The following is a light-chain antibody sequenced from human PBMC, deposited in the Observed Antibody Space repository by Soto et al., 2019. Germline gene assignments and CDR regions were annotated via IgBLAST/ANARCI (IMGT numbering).Light chain of an antibody. V-gene: IGLV1-40*01. CDR3: QSFDDSLSAVV. J-gene: IGLJ3*02. Sequence: QSVLTQPPSVSAAPGQKVTISCSGTSSNIGSNYVSWYQHLPGAAPKVLIYGNNNRPSGVPDRFSGSKSGTSASLAITGLQAEDETDYYCQSFDDSLSAVVFGGGTKLTVL. CDR1: SSNIGSNY. CDR2: GNN.